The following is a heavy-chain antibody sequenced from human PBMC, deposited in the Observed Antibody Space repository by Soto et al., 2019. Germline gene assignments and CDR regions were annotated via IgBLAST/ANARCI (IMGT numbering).Heavy chain of an antibody. Sequence: ASVKVSCKASGYTFSDYAIHWVRQAPGQGLEWMGGIIPIFGTANYAQKFQGRVTITADESTSTAYMELSSLRVEDTAVYYCGRDPYYGAIDYWGRGTLVTVSS. D-gene: IGHD3-10*01. CDR3: GRDPYYGAIDY. CDR1: GYTFSDYA. J-gene: IGHJ4*02. V-gene: IGHV1-69*01. CDR2: IIPIFGTA.